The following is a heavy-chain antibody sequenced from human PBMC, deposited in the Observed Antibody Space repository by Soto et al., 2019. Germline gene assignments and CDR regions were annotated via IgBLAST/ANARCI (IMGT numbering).Heavy chain of an antibody. CDR2: ISGSGGST. Sequence: EVQLLESGGGLVQPGGSLRLSCAVSGLTFSSYAMSWVRQGPGKGLEWVSTISGSGGSTYYADFVKGRFTISRDNSRDTLCLQMDNLIAEDMAVYYCANGTVGCTLQPYDFDFWGQETLVTVSS. V-gene: IGHV3-23*01. CDR1: GLTFSSYA. D-gene: IGHD1-26*01. CDR3: ANGTVGCTLQPYDFDF. J-gene: IGHJ4*02.